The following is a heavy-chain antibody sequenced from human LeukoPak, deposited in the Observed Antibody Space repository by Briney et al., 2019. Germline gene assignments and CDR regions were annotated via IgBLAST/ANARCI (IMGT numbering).Heavy chain of an antibody. Sequence: ASVKVSCKASGYTFTGYYIHWVRQTPGQGLEWMGRINPSSGGTNYAQKFQGRVTMTRDTSITTVYMELRSLRAEDTAVYYCAKDGSADYDILTGYYKPLYFDYWGQGTLVTVSS. CDR3: AKDGSADYDILTGYYKPLYFDY. CDR2: INPSSGGT. V-gene: IGHV1-2*06. CDR1: GYTFTGYY. D-gene: IGHD3-9*01. J-gene: IGHJ4*02.